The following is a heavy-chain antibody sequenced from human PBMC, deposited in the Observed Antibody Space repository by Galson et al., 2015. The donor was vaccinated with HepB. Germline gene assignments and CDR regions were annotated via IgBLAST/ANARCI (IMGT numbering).Heavy chain of an antibody. J-gene: IGHJ4*02. CDR3: ARDMSGSLTPFDY. V-gene: IGHV3-21*01. Sequence: SLRLSCAASGFTFSSYSMNWVRQAPGKGLEWVSSISSSSSYIYYADSVKGRFTISRDNAKNSLYLQMNSLRAEDTAVYYCARDMSGSLTPFDYWGQGTLVTVSS. D-gene: IGHD5-12*01. CDR2: ISSSSSYI. CDR1: GFTFSSYS.